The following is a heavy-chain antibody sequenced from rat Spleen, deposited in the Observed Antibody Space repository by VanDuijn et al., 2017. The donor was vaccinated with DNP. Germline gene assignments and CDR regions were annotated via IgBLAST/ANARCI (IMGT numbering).Heavy chain of an antibody. CDR2: ISYDGSST. V-gene: IGHV5-20*01. CDR1: GFTFSNYD. CDR3: TTDETEDY. J-gene: IGHJ2*01. Sequence: EVQLVESGGGLVQPGRSMKLSCAASGFTFSNYDMAWVRQAPTKGLEWVASISYDGSSTYYRDSVKGRFTISRDTEKSTLYLQMDSLRSEDTATYYCTTDETEDYWGQGVMVTVSS. D-gene: IGHD1-11*01.